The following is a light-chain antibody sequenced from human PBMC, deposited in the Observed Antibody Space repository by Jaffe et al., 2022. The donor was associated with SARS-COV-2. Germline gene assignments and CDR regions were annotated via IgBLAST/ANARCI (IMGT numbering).Light chain of an antibody. CDR3: QQTYITPHT. Sequence: DIQMTQSPPSLSASVGNRVTITCRASQSINSYLNWYQQIPGKAPKLVIFTTSSLQSGVPPRFSGSGSGTDYTLTISSLQLEDFATYFCQQTYITPHTFGQGTKLEIK. J-gene: IGKJ2*01. V-gene: IGKV1-39*01. CDR2: TTS. CDR1: QSINSY.